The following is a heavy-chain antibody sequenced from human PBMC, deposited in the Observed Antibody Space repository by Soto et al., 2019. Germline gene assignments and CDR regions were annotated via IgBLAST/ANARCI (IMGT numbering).Heavy chain of an antibody. D-gene: IGHD3-16*01. CDR2: VTSRGDTT. V-gene: IGHV3-23*01. CDR1: GFIFSNYA. CDR3: ANDRRGGGLDY. J-gene: IGHJ4*02. Sequence: EVQLLQSGGGLIQTGGSLRLSCAASGFIFSNYAMNWVRQAPGKGLEWVSIVTSRGDTTYYADSVKGRFTISRDNSKNTLYMAVNRLTSEDTAVYYCANDRRGGGLDYWGQGTLVSVSS.